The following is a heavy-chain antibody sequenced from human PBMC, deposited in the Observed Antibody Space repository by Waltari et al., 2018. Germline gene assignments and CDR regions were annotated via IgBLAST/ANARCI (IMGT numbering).Heavy chain of an antibody. J-gene: IGHJ4*02. CDR2: ISSRGTTI. V-gene: IGHV3-48*03. Sequence: EVQLVQSGGGLVQPGGSLRLSCAASEFIFSNYEMHWIRQAPGKGLDGVSYISSRGTTIYYADSVKGRFTISRDNAKKSLYLQMKGLRAEDTAVYYCARERNTFIPFDYWGQGALVTVSS. D-gene: IGHD2-21*01. CDR3: ARERNTFIPFDY. CDR1: EFIFSNYE.